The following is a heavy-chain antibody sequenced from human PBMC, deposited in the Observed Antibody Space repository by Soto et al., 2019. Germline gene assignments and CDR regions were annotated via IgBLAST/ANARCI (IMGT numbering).Heavy chain of an antibody. D-gene: IGHD6-13*01. Sequence: SETLSLTCTVSGGSISSSSYYWGWIRQPPGKGLEWIGSIYYSGSTYYNPSLKSRVTISVDTSKNQFSLKLSSVTAADTAVYCCARQSGYVVGYWGQGTLVTVSS. J-gene: IGHJ4*02. CDR3: ARQSGYVVGY. CDR2: IYYSGST. CDR1: GGSISSSSYY. V-gene: IGHV4-39*01.